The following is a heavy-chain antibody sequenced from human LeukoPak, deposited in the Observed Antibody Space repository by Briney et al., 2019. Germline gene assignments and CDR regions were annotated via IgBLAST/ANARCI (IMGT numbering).Heavy chain of an antibody. CDR2: IYSDGSI. J-gene: IGHJ5*02. CDR1: GDSISSHY. V-gene: IGHV4-4*07. D-gene: IGHD3-3*01. CDR3: ARGRITIFGVVIRGIKILFHP. Sequence: KASETLSLTCTVSGDSISSHYWSWLRQPAGKGLEWIGHIYSDGSINYNPSVKSRVTLSVDTSKNQFSLMLSSVTAADTAVYYCARGRITIFGVVIRGIKILFHPWGQGTLVSVSS.